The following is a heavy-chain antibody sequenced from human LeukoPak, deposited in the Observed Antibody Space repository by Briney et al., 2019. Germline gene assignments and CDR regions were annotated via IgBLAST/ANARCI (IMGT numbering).Heavy chain of an antibody. CDR3: AKGAGSYWDYFDC. Sequence: GGSQRLSCAASGFTFSSYAMSWVRQAPGKGLEWVSAISGSGGSTYYEDSVKGRFTISRDNSKNTLYLQMNSLRAENTAVYYCAKGAGSYWDYFDCWGQGTLVTVSS. J-gene: IGHJ4*02. CDR1: GFTFSSYA. D-gene: IGHD1-26*01. V-gene: IGHV3-23*01. CDR2: ISGSGGST.